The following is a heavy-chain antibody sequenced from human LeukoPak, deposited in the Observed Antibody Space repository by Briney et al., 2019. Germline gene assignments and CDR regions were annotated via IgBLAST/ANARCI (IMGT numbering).Heavy chain of an antibody. CDR1: GFTFSSYA. Sequence: GGSLRLSCAASGFTFSSYAMSWVRQAPGRGLEWVSAISGSGGTGTYYADSVKGRFTISRDNSENTLYLQMNSLRAEDTAVYYCAKDGEAVAGTQGFYYYYYGMDVWGQGTTVTVSS. V-gene: IGHV3-23*01. J-gene: IGHJ6*02. D-gene: IGHD6-19*01. CDR3: AKDGEAVAGTQGFYYYYYGMDV. CDR2: ISGSGGTGT.